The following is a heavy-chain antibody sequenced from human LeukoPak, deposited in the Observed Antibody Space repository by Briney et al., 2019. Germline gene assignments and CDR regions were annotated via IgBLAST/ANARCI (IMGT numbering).Heavy chain of an antibody. Sequence: SETLSLTCTVSGGSISSYYWSWIRQPAGKGLEWIGRIYTSGSTNYNPSLKSRVTMSVDTSKNQFSLKLSSVTAADTAVYYCARGGYCSGGNCRMVPFDYWGQGTLVTVSS. CDR2: IYTSGST. J-gene: IGHJ4*02. CDR1: GGSISSYY. CDR3: ARGGYCSGGNCRMVPFDY. V-gene: IGHV4-4*07. D-gene: IGHD2-15*01.